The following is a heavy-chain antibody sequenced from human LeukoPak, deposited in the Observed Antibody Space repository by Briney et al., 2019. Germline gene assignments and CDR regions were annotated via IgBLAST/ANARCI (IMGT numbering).Heavy chain of an antibody. Sequence: PSETLSLTCTVSGGSISSYYWSWLRQPPGKGLEWIGYIYYSGSTNYNPSLKSRVTISVDTSKNQFSLKLSSVTAADTAVYYCARGLTTYYDRSGEDYWGQGTLVTVSS. CDR3: ARGLTTYYDRSGEDY. CDR2: IYYSGST. CDR1: GGSISSYY. D-gene: IGHD3-22*01. V-gene: IGHV4-59*01. J-gene: IGHJ4*02.